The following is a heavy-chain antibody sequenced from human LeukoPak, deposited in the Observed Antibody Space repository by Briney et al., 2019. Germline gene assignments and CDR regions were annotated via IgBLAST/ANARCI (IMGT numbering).Heavy chain of an antibody. Sequence: GGSLRLSCAVSGFTFSSYWMSWVRQAPGKGLEWVANIKQDGSEKYYVDSVKGRFTISRDNAKNSLYLQMNSLRAEDTAVYYCAKTLKDRYYDFWSGYYHYYYYMDVWGKGTTVTVSS. V-gene: IGHV3-7*01. CDR3: AKTLKDRYYDFWSGYYHYYYYMDV. CDR2: IKQDGSEK. D-gene: IGHD3-3*01. CDR1: GFTFSSYW. J-gene: IGHJ6*03.